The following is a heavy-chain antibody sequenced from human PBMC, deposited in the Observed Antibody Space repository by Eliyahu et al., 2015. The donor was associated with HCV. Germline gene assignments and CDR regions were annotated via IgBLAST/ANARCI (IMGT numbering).Heavy chain of an antibody. CDR1: GGTFSSYD. D-gene: IGHD3-9*01. Sequence: QVQLVQSGAEVKKPGSSVKVSCXASGGTFSSYDISWVRQAPGQGLEWMGGIIPIFGTAKYAQKFQGRVTITADESTSTVYMELSSLRSEDTAVYYCARGTGDGLRYFDWFYWGQGTLVTVSS. V-gene: IGHV1-69*01. CDR3: ARGTGDGLRYFDWFY. CDR2: IIPIFGTA. J-gene: IGHJ4*02.